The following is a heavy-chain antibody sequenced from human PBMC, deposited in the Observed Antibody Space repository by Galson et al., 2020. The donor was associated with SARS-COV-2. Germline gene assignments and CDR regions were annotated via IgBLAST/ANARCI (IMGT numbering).Heavy chain of an antibody. Sequence: GGSLRLSCAASGFTFSSYSYWMHWVRQAPGKGLVLISRINSDGSNTRYADSVKGRFTISRDNARNTLYLQMNSLRAEDTAVYYCTRDSQLTFDYWGRGTLVTVSS. D-gene: IGHD6-13*01. CDR1: GFTFSSYSYW. CDR2: INSDGSNT. J-gene: IGHJ4*02. CDR3: TRDSQLTFDY. V-gene: IGHV3-74*01.